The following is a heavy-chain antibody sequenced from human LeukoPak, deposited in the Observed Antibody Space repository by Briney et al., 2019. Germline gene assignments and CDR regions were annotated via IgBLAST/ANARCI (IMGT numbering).Heavy chain of an antibody. V-gene: IGHV3-48*03. J-gene: IGHJ4*02. Sequence: GGSLRLSCAASGFDLSTYEMNWVRQAPGKGLEWIADITISGHTKNYADSVKGRFTISRDNAKSSLYLQMNSLRAEDTARYYCVRLRRNSDRSGYYYFYNYWGQGIQVTVSS. CDR3: VRLRRNSDRSGYYYFYNY. D-gene: IGHD3-22*01. CDR1: GFDLSTYE. CDR2: ITISGHTK.